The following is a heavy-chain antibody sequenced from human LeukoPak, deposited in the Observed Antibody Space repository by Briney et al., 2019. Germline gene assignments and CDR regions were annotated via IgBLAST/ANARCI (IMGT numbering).Heavy chain of an antibody. CDR1: GFAFSSFA. Sequence: AGGSLRLSCAASGFAFSSFAMGWVRQSPGKGLEWLSTINGGGNTTFYADSVKGRFTISRDNSKNALYLHMDSLRPDDTAIYYCTKELHVAVAVADYYYFYMDVWGRGTAATVSS. CDR3: TKELHVAVAVADYYYFYMDV. CDR2: INGGGNTT. V-gene: IGHV3-23*01. D-gene: IGHD6-19*01. J-gene: IGHJ6*03.